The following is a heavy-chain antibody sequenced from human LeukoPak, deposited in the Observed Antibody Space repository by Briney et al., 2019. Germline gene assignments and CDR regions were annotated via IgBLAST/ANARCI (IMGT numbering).Heavy chain of an antibody. CDR3: ARDFWEIAGAGTEFDP. D-gene: IGHD6-19*01. CDR1: GYTFTGYY. CDR2: INPNSGGT. Sequence: ASVKVSCKASGYTFTGYYMHWVRQAPGQGLEWMGWINPNSGGTNYAQKFQGRVTMTRDTSISTAYMELSRLRSDDTAVYYCARDFWEIAGAGTEFDPWGQETLVRVSS. V-gene: IGHV1-2*02. J-gene: IGHJ5*02.